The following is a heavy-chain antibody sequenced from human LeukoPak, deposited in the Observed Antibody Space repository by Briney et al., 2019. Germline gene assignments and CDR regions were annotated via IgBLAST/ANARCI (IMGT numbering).Heavy chain of an antibody. D-gene: IGHD3-10*02. J-gene: IGHJ4*02. Sequence: SGGSLRLSCAASGFTFDDYAMHWVRQAPGKGLEWVSGISWNSGSIGYPDSVKGRFTISRDNAKNSLYLQMNSLRAEDTALYYCAKGSALFGELFSHFDYWGQGTLVTVSS. CDR1: GFTFDDYA. V-gene: IGHV3-9*01. CDR2: ISWNSGSI. CDR3: AKGSALFGELFSHFDY.